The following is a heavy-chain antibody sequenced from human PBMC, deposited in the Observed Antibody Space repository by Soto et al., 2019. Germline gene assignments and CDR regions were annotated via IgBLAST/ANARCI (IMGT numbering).Heavy chain of an antibody. CDR1: GYPVTAYY. CDR3: ARGGGVGVAGSAAFDM. D-gene: IGHD3-3*01. J-gene: IGHJ3*02. CDR2: INPATGAA. V-gene: IGHV1-2*02. Sequence: QLHLVQSGAVVKKPGASVTVSCSASGYPVTAYYMHWVRQAPGRGLAWMGGINPATGAAKYTQTFQGRGTMTRDTSTSTVFMELSGRTSEDTAVFCCARGGGVGVAGSAAFDMWGQGTLVTVSS.